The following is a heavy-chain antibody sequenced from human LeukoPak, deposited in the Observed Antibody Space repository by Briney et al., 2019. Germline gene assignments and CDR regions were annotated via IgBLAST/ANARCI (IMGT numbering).Heavy chain of an antibody. Sequence: SETLSLTCTVSGVSISGYYWSWIRQPAGKGLEWLGRFKSRVTMSVDMSKNQFSLKLTSVTAADTAVYYCARDGTYCGSDCYPRDALDIWGQGTMVTVSS. CDR1: GVSISGYY. D-gene: IGHD2-21*02. CDR3: ARDGTYCGSDCYPRDALDI. J-gene: IGHJ3*02. CDR2: F. V-gene: IGHV4-4*07.